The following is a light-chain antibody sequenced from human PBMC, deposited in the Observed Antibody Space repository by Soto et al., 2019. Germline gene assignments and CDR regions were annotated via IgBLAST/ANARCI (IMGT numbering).Light chain of an antibody. J-gene: IGKJ2*01. V-gene: IGKV3-20*01. CDR2: AAS. Sequence: DIVLTQSPGTLSLSPGERATLSCRTSRSVSGAYLAWYQQKPGQAPRLLIYAASNRATGIPDRFSGSVSGTDFTLTINRLEPDYFAVYYCKQYGNSRYAFGQGTKLEI. CDR3: KQYGNSRYA. CDR1: RSVSGAY.